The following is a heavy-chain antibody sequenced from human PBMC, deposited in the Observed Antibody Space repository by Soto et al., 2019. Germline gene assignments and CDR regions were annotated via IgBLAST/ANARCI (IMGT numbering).Heavy chain of an antibody. V-gene: IGHV3-30*18. CDR1: GFTFSAYG. D-gene: IGHD3-22*01. Sequence: QVQLVESGGGVVQPGRSLRLSCAASGFTFSAYGIHWVRQAPGKGLEWVAVISHDGSNTNYADSVKGRFTFSRDNSKDKVYLQVNGQRAEDTAVYYRAKDTYYYAWSGYYVFDSWGQGTLVTVS. J-gene: IGHJ4*02. CDR3: AKDTYYYAWSGYYVFDS. CDR2: ISHDGSNT.